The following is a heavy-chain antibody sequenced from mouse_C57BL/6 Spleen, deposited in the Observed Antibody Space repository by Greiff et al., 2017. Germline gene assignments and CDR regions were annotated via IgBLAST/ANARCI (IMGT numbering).Heavy chain of an antibody. J-gene: IGHJ2*01. D-gene: IGHD1-1*01. V-gene: IGHV1-82*01. CDR1: GYAFSSSW. CDR2: IYPGDGDT. CDR3: ARSGITTVVLDY. Sequence: VQLQESGPELVKPGASVKISCKASGYAFSSSWMNWVKQRPGKGLEWIGRIYPGDGDTNYNGKFKGKATLTADKSSSTAYMQLSSLTSEDSAVYFCARSGITTVVLDYWGQGTTLTVSS.